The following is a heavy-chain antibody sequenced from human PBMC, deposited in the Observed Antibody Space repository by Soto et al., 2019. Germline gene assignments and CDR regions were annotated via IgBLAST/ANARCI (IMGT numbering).Heavy chain of an antibody. Sequence: SPTLSLPCAISGDSVSSNSAAWNWIIHSPSRGLEWLGRTYYRSKWYNDYAVSVKSRITINPDTSKNQFSLQLNSVTPEDTAVYYCARTTYDFWSGYNNNWFDPWGQGTLVTVSS. V-gene: IGHV6-1*01. CDR1: GDSVSSNSAA. D-gene: IGHD3-3*01. CDR2: TYYRSKWYN. J-gene: IGHJ5*02. CDR3: ARTTYDFWSGYNNNWFDP.